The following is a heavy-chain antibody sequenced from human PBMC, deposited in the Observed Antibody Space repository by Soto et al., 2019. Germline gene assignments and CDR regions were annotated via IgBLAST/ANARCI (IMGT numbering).Heavy chain of an antibody. D-gene: IGHD3-10*01. J-gene: IGHJ6*02. CDR2: IYSGGST. V-gene: IGHV3-66*01. CDR3: AREDGSGSYYIKGNYYYYGMDV. CDR1: GFTVSSNY. Sequence: EVQLVESGGGLVQPGGSLRLSCAASGFTVSSNYMSWVRQAPGKGLEWVSVIYSGGSTYYADSVKGRFTISRDNSKNTLYLQMNSLRAEDTAVYYCAREDGSGSYYIKGNYYYYGMDVWGQGTTVTVSS.